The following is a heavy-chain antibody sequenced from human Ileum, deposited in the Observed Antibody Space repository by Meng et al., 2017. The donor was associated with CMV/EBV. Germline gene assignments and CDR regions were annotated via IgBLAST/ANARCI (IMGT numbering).Heavy chain of an antibody. CDR3: ARESVNLVTDS. J-gene: IGHJ4*02. Sequence: GGSLRLSCAASGFTFSSSWMHWVRQGPGKGLMWISRINDDGGSTSYADSVKGRFTISRDNAKNTLYLQMNSLRAEDTAVYYCARESVNLVTDSWDQGMLVTVSS. D-gene: IGHD5-18*01. V-gene: IGHV3-74*01. CDR1: GFTFSSSW. CDR2: INDDGGST.